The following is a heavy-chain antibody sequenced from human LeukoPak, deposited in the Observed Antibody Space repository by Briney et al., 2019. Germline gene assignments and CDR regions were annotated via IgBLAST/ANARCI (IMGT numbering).Heavy chain of an antibody. D-gene: IGHD4-17*01. CDR2: IKQDGSEK. Sequence: GGSLRLSCAASGFTFSSYWMSWVRQAPGKGLEWVANIKQDGSEKNYVDSVKGRFTISRDYAKNSLYLQMNTLRVEDTAVYYCARGYGNYGYWGQGTLVTVSS. CDR1: GFTFSSYW. V-gene: IGHV3-7*01. J-gene: IGHJ4*02. CDR3: ARGYGNYGY.